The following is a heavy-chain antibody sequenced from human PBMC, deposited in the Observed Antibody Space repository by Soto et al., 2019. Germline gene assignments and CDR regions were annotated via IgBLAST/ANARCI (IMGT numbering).Heavy chain of an antibody. Sequence: LVESGGGLVSPGGSLRLSCVASGFSFSDHSMHWVRRAPGKGLQWISYISSNSDTTYYADSVKGRFTVSRDNAENALFLQMNSLRDDDTATYYCARLPKGSLVTAWGQGARVTVSS. CDR2: ISSNSDTT. CDR1: GFSFSDHS. V-gene: IGHV3-48*02. CDR3: ARLPKGSLVTA. D-gene: IGHD2-21*02. J-gene: IGHJ4*02.